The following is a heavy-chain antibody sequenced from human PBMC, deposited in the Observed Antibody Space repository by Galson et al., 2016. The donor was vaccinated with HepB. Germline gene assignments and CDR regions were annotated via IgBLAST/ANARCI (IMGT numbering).Heavy chain of an antibody. CDR2: ISSNSRQI. CDR3: VRVSRDYGDFDY. J-gene: IGHJ4*02. Sequence: SLRLSCAASGFYFYTYTMNWVRLAPGKGLEWVSSISSNSRQIYYADSVKGRFTVSRDNAKDSLFLQMNSLSADDTAVYYCVRVSRDYGDFDYWGPGTLVTVSS. V-gene: IGHV3-21*01. D-gene: IGHD4-17*01. CDR1: GFYFYTYT.